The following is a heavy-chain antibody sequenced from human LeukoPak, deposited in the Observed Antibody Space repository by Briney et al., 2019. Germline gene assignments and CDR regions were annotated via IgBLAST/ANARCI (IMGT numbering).Heavy chain of an antibody. Sequence: PGGSLRLSCAASGFTFSSYWMSWVRQAPGKGLEWVAVMSYDGTNKYYADSVKGRFTISRDNSKNTLYLQMNSLRAEDTAVYYCAREVRNYDSSGSLDYWGQGTLVTVSS. J-gene: IGHJ4*02. CDR3: AREVRNYDSSGSLDY. V-gene: IGHV3-30-3*01. CDR2: MSYDGTNK. D-gene: IGHD3-22*01. CDR1: GFTFSSYW.